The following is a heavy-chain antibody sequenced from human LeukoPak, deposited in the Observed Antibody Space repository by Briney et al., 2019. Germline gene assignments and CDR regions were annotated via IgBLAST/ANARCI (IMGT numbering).Heavy chain of an antibody. CDR2: ISSGSSTI. J-gene: IGHJ4*02. D-gene: IGHD4-23*01. Sequence: GGSLRLSCAASGFTFSSYSMNWVRQAPGKGLEWVSYISSGSSTIYYADSVKGRFTISRDNAKKSLYLQMNSLRAEDTAVYYCARDLGYGGDFDYWGQGTLVTVSS. CDR1: GFTFSSYS. CDR3: ARDLGYGGDFDY. V-gene: IGHV3-48*01.